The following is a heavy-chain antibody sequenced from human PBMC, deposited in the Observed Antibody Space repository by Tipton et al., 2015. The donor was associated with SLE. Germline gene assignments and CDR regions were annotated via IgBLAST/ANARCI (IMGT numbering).Heavy chain of an antibody. D-gene: IGHD1-1*01. V-gene: IGHV3-64*04. Sequence: SLRLSCSASGFTFSSYAMHWVRQAPGKGLEYVSAISSNGGSTYYADSVKGRFTISRDNAKNSLYLQMNSLRAEDTAVYYCARDRYGGGMDVWGQGTTVTVSS. J-gene: IGHJ6*02. CDR2: ISSNGGST. CDR1: GFTFSSYA. CDR3: ARDRYGGGMDV.